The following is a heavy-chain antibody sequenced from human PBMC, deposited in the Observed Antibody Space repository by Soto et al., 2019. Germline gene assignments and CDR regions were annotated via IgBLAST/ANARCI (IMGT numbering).Heavy chain of an antibody. CDR1: GFTFSSYG. CDR3: ARDLLYYDFWSGYYGVDY. V-gene: IGHV3-48*01. J-gene: IGHJ4*02. D-gene: IGHD3-3*01. Sequence: EVQLVESGGGLVQPGGSLRLSCAASGFTFSSYGMNWVRQAPGKGLEWVSYISSSSSTIYYADSVKGRFTISRDNAKNSLYLQMNSLRAEDTAVYYCARDLLYYDFWSGYYGVDYWGQGTLVTVSS. CDR2: ISSSSSTI.